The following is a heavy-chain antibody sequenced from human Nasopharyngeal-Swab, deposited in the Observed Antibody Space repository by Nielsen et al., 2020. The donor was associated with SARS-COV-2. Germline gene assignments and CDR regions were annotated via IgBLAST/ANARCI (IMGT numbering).Heavy chain of an antibody. Sequence: GESLKISCAASGFSVSSNYMSWVRQAPGKGLEWVSIIYSDGSTYYADSVKGRFTISRDNSKNTLYLQMNSLRAEDMAVYYCARERAGDYYSDYWGQGTLVTVSS. V-gene: IGHV3-66*01. CDR2: IYSDGST. CDR1: GFSVSSNY. J-gene: IGHJ4*02. CDR3: ARERAGDYYSDY. D-gene: IGHD2-21*02.